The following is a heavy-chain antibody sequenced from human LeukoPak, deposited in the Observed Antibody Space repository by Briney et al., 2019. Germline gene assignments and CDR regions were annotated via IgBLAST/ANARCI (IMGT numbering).Heavy chain of an antibody. CDR3: ARGSGPITMIVVDYFDY. J-gene: IGHJ4*02. CDR1: GFTFGDYG. Sequence: PGGSLRLSCITSGFTFGDYGLSWVRQAPGKGLEWVSSISSSSSYIYYADSVKGRFTISRDNAKNSLYLQMNSLRAEDTAVCYCARGSGPITMIVVDYFDYWGQGTLVTVSS. CDR2: ISSSSSYI. D-gene: IGHD3-22*01. V-gene: IGHV3-21*01.